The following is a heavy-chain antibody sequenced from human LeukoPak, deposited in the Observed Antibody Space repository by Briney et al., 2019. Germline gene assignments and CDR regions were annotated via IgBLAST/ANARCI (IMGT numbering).Heavy chain of an antibody. Sequence: PSETLSLTCAVSGGSISSGGYSWSWIRQPPGKGLEWIGYIYHSGSTYYNPSLKSRVTISVDRSKNQFSLKLSSVTAADTAVYYCARLRSIAAAGPEDYYYGMDVWGQGTTVTVSS. CDR1: GGSISSGGYS. CDR2: IYHSGST. V-gene: IGHV4-30-2*01. D-gene: IGHD6-13*01. CDR3: ARLRSIAAAGPEDYYYGMDV. J-gene: IGHJ6*02.